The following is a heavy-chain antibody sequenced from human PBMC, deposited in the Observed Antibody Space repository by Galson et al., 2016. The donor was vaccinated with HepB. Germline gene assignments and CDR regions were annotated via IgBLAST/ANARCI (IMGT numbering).Heavy chain of an antibody. CDR2: VNDGIGNT. CDR1: GYILTNRA. CDR3: AIIGAGYSSGRSN. Sequence: SVKVSCKASGYILTNRAIHWVRQAPGQRLEWMGWVNDGIGNTRYSQNFQGRVTFTRDTSATTAYLELSSLRSEDTAVYFCAIIGAGYSSGRSNWGQGTLVTVSS. D-gene: IGHD6-19*01. V-gene: IGHV1-3*01. J-gene: IGHJ4*02.